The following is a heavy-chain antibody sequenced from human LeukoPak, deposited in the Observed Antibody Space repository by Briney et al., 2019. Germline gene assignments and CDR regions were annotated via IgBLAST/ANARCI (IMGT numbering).Heavy chain of an antibody. Sequence: SETLSLTCTVPGDSTSGYYWSWIRQPAGKGLEWVGRMYTSGSANYNPSLKSRVTMSLDTSKKLFSLQMSSVTAADTAIYYCATERSRGLALWGQGALVIVSS. D-gene: IGHD2-2*01. V-gene: IGHV4-4*07. CDR3: ATERSRGLAL. J-gene: IGHJ5*02. CDR2: MYTSGSA. CDR1: GDSTSGYY.